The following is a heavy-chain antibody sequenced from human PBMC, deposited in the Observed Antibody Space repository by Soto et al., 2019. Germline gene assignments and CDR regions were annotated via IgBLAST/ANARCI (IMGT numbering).Heavy chain of an antibody. CDR3: ARSDSSGYYRSIFPY. D-gene: IGHD3-22*01. V-gene: IGHV4-39*01. J-gene: IGHJ4*02. CDR1: GGSISSSSYY. CDR2: IYYSGST. Sequence: SETLSLTCTVSGGSISSSSYYWGWIRQPPGKGLEWIGSIYYSGSTYYXPSLKXXXXXSVDTSKNQFSLKLSSVTAADTAVYYCARSDSSGYYRSIFPYWGQGTLVTVS.